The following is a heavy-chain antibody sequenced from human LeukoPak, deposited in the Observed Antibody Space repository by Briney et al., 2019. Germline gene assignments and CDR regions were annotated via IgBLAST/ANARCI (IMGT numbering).Heavy chain of an antibody. CDR3: ATQARGYYYY. D-gene: IGHD1-26*01. Sequence: ASVKVSCKVSGYTLTELSMHWVRQAPGKGLEWMGGFDPEDGETIYAQKFQGRVTMTEDTSTDTAYMDLSSLGSEDTAVYYCATQARGYYYYWGQGTLVTVSS. J-gene: IGHJ4*02. V-gene: IGHV1-24*01. CDR2: FDPEDGET. CDR1: GYTLTELS.